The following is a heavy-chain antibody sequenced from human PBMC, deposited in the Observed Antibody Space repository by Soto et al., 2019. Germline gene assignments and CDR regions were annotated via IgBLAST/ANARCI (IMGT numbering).Heavy chain of an antibody. CDR1: GGSFSGYY. Sequence: TSETLSLTCAVYGGSFSGYYWSWIRQPPGKGLEWIGEINHSGSTNYNPSLKSRVTISVDTSKNQFSLKLSSVTAADTAVYYCARRGMDVWGQGTTVTAP. V-gene: IGHV4-34*01. CDR2: INHSGST. CDR3: ARRGMDV. J-gene: IGHJ6*02.